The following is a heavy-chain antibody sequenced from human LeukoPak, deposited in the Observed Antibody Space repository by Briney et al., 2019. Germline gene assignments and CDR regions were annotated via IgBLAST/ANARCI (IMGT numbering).Heavy chain of an antibody. CDR3: AKGQPRDYDILTGYPRDHFDY. V-gene: IGHV3-23*01. Sequence: AGSLRLSCAASGFTFSSYAMSWVRQAPGKGLEWVSAISGSGGSTYYADSVKGRFTIYRHNSKNTLYLQMNSLRAEDTAVYYCAKGQPRDYDILTGYPRDHFDYWGQGTLVTVSS. CDR1: GFTFSSYA. CDR2: ISGSGGST. J-gene: IGHJ4*02. D-gene: IGHD3-9*01.